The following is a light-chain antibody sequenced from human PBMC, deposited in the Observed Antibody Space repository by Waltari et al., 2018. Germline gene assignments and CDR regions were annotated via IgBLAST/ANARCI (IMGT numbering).Light chain of an antibody. Sequence: EIVMTQSPATLSVSPGDGATLSCRASQSISRNLAWYQQRPGQSPRLLIYAASTRATGVPGRFSGGGSGTDFTLSISTLQSEDFGVYYCQQYDDWPPLTFGGGTKVEIK. J-gene: IGKJ4*01. CDR3: QQYDDWPPLT. V-gene: IGKV3-15*01. CDR2: AAS. CDR1: QSISRN.